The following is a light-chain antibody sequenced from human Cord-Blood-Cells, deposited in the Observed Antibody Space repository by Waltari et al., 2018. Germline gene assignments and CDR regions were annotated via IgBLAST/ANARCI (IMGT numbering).Light chain of an antibody. V-gene: IGLV2-8*01. Sequence: QSALTQPPYASGSPGQSVTISCTGTSSDVGGYNYVSWYQQHPGKVPKLMIYEVSKRPSGVPDRFSGSKSGNTASLTVSGLQAEDEADYYCSSYAGSNNWVFGGGTKLTVL. CDR2: EVS. J-gene: IGLJ3*02. CDR1: SSDVGGYNY. CDR3: SSYAGSNNWV.